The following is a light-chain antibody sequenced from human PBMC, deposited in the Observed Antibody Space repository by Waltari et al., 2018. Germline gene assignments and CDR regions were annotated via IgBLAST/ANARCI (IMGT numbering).Light chain of an antibody. Sequence: DIVMTQSPDSLAVSLGERATINCKSSQTLFRSSDTRNHLAWYQQRPGQPPKLLIYWTSTRESGVPDRFSGGGSGTDFTLTIKSLQPEDLGTYYCQQSYSIPLSFGGGTKVDIK. CDR2: WTS. CDR1: QTLFRSSDTRNH. J-gene: IGKJ4*01. CDR3: QQSYSIPLS. V-gene: IGKV4-1*01.